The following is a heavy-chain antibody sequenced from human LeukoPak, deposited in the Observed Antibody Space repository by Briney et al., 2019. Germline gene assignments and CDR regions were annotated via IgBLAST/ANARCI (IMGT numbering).Heavy chain of an antibody. Sequence: KSSETLSLTCTVSGGSISSGGYYWSWIRQPPGKGLEWIGYIYHSGSTYYNPSLKSRVTISVDRSKNQFSLKLSSVTVAATAVYYCARVDPGPYYYYYYMDVWGKGTTVTVSS. D-gene: IGHD1-14*01. CDR1: GGSISSGGYY. CDR3: ARVDPGPYYYYYYMDV. CDR2: IYHSGST. V-gene: IGHV4-30-2*01. J-gene: IGHJ6*03.